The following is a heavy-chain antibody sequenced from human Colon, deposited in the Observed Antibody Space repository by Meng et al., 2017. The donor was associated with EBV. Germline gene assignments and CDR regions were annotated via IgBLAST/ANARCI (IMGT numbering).Heavy chain of an antibody. Sequence: QEPGPGLVKPSGTRSLTCAVAGGSLSSRNWWSWVRQPSGKGLEWIGEIYHSGSTNYNPSLKSRVTISVDESKNQFSLRLSSVTAADTAVYYCARVGAYCGGDCYHPRWGQGTLVTVSS. V-gene: IGHV4-4*02. CDR1: GGSLSSRNW. J-gene: IGHJ4*02. CDR2: IYHSGST. CDR3: ARVGAYCGGDCYHPR. D-gene: IGHD2-21*02.